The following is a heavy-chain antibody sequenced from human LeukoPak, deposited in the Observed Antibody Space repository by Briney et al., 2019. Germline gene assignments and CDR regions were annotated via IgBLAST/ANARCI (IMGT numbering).Heavy chain of an antibody. CDR1: GGSFSGYY. CDR2: MNPSGST. D-gene: IGHD3-22*01. V-gene: IGHV4-34*01. CDR3: ARGRQDVTMIVVVMTAVSYYLDV. J-gene: IGHJ6*03. Sequence: SETLSLTCAVYGGSFSGYYWTCMRQTPEKGLEWIGEMNPSGSTNYNPSLKSRVTISVDTSKNQFSLELSSVTAADTAVYYCARGRQDVTMIVVVMTAVSYYLDVWGKGTTVTVS.